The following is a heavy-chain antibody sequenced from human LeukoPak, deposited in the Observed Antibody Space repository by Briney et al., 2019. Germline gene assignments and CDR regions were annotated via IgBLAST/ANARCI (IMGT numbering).Heavy chain of an antibody. CDR3: AKDGYDSSGYYSPEYFQH. CDR1: GFTFSSYG. V-gene: IGHV3-33*06. Sequence: GGSLRLSCAASGFTFSSYGMHWVRQAPGKGLEWVAVIWYDGSNKYYADSVKGRFSLSRDNSKNTLNLQMNSLRAEDTAVYYCAKDGYDSSGYYSPEYFQHWGQGTLVTVSS. D-gene: IGHD3-22*01. CDR2: IWYDGSNK. J-gene: IGHJ1*01.